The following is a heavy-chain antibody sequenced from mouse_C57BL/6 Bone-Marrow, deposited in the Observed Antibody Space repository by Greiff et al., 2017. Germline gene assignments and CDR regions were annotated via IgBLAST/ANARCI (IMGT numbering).Heavy chain of an antibody. CDR1: GYTFTGYW. V-gene: IGHV1-9*01. J-gene: IGHJ3*01. CDR3: ARWGYGNYRAWFAY. CDR2: ILPGSGCT. Sequence: VQLQQSGAELMKPGASVKLSCKATGYTFTGYWIEWVKQRPGPGLEWIGEILPGSGCTNYNEKFKGKATFTADTSSNTAYMQLSSLTTEDSAIYYCARWGYGNYRAWFAYWGQGTLVTVSA. D-gene: IGHD2-10*02.